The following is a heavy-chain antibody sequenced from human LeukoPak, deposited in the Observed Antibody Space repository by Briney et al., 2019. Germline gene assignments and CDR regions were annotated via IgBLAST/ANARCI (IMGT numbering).Heavy chain of an antibody. J-gene: IGHJ3*02. Sequence: ASVKVSCKASGYTFTGYYMHWVRQAPGQGLEWMGWINPNSGGTNYAQKFQGRVTMTRDTSISTAYMELSRLRSDDTAVYYCARVYFDYYDSSGYDAFDIWGQGTMVTVSS. CDR1: GYTFTGYY. V-gene: IGHV1-2*02. CDR3: ARVYFDYYDSSGYDAFDI. CDR2: INPNSGGT. D-gene: IGHD3-22*01.